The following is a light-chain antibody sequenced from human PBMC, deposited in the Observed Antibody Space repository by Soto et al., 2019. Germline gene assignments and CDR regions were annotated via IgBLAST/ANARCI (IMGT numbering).Light chain of an antibody. CDR2: GAS. Sequence: EIVVTHSPATLSVSPRERATLSCRASQSVSSNLAWYQQKPGQAPRLLIYGASTRATGIPARFSGSGSGTEFTLAISSLQSEDFAVYYCQQYNNWPPWTFCQGTKVDI. V-gene: IGKV3-15*01. J-gene: IGKJ1*01. CDR1: QSVSSN. CDR3: QQYNNWPPWT.